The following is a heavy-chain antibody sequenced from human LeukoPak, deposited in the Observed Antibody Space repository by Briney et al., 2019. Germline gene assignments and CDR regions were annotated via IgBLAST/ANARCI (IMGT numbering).Heavy chain of an antibody. V-gene: IGHV4-59*12. CDR1: GDSITPYF. CDR2: FYDSGST. J-gene: IGHJ4*01. CDR3: VGDGGGGESYPRVFDT. D-gene: IGHD1-26*01. Sequence: SESLSLTRTVSGDSITPYFWSWIRQPPGKGLEWLVCFYDSGSTNFSPSLKGRVSISVDTSKNQFSLKLISVTAADTALYFRVGDGGGGESYPRVFDTWGRGTLVTVSS.